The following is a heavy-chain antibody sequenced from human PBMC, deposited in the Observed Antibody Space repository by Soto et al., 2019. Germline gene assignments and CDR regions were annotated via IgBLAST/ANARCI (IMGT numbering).Heavy chain of an antibody. V-gene: IGHV4-4*02. D-gene: IGHD1-26*01. J-gene: IGHJ3*02. CDR3: ARFNSGSYYEAFDI. CDR2: IYHSGST. Sequence: SETLSLTCAVSGGSISSSNLWSWVRQPPGKGLEWIGEIYHSGSTNYNPSLKSRVTISVDKSKNQFSLKLSSVTAADTAVYYCARFNSGSYYEAFDIWGQGTMVTVSS. CDR1: GGSISSSNL.